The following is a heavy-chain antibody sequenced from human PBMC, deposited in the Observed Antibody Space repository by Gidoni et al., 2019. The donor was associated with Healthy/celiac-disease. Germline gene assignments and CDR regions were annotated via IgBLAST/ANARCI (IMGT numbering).Heavy chain of an antibody. V-gene: IGHV3-21*01. J-gene: IGHJ4*02. Sequence: EVQLVESGGGLVKPGGSLRPCGAASGSPFSGDSMNWVRQAQGEGLEWVSSISSSSSYIYYADSVKGRFTISRDNAKNSLYLQMNSLRAEDTAVYYCARAHRPTVVTGLFDYWGQGTLVTVSS. CDR2: ISSSSSYI. CDR1: GSPFSGDS. D-gene: IGHD4-17*01. CDR3: ARAHRPTVVTGLFDY.